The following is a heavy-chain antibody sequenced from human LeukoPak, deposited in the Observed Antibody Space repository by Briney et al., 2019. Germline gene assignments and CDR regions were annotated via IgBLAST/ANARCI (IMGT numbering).Heavy chain of an antibody. CDR1: GYSFSNYW. V-gene: IGHV5-51*01. CDR3: ARHDYYGSESYWFPWFDP. CDR2: IYPGDAHT. J-gene: IGHJ5*02. D-gene: IGHD3-10*01. Sequence: GESLKISCKGSGYSFSNYWIGWVRQMPGRSLGWVGIIYPGDAHTRYSPSFQGQVTISADKSINTAYLQWTSQKASDTAIYYCARHDYYGSESYWFPWFDPWGQGTLVTVSS.